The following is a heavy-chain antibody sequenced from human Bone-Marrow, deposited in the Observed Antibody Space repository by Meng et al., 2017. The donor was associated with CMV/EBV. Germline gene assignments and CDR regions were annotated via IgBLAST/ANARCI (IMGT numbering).Heavy chain of an antibody. CDR2: IKSDDTIT. CDR1: GFTFDDYA. J-gene: IGHJ4*02. V-gene: IGHV3-74*01. D-gene: IGHD1-26*01. Sequence: GGSLRLSCAASGFTFDDYAMHWVRQAPGKGLVWVSRIKSDDTITNYANSVKGRFTISRDNAKNTLYLQMNSLRDEDTAVYYRARQWEFVSPLDHWGQGTLVTVSS. CDR3: ARQWEFVSPLDH.